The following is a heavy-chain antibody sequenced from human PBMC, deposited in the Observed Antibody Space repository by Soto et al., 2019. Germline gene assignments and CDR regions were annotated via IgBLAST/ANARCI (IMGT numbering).Heavy chain of an antibody. Sequence: PGGSLRLSCAASGFTFSSFAMNWVRQAPGRGPEWVSGISISGGTTYYADSVKGRFTISRDNSKNTLFLQMNSLRAEDTALYFCAKEMGDYYDSSGSWFDPWGQGTLVTVSS. CDR2: ISISGGTT. V-gene: IGHV3-23*01. D-gene: IGHD3-22*01. J-gene: IGHJ5*02. CDR1: GFTFSSFA. CDR3: AKEMGDYYDSSGSWFDP.